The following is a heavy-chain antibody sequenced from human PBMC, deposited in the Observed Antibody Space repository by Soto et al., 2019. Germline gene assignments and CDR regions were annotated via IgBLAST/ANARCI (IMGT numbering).Heavy chain of an antibody. CDR2: IIPIFGTA. Sequence: QVQLVQSGAEVKKPGSSVKVSCKASRGTFSSYAISWVRQAPGQGLEWMGGIIPIFGTANYAQKFQGRVTITADESTSTAYMELSSLRSEDTAVYYCARAYCGGDCSRTPHDYWCQGTMVTVSS. CDR1: RGTFSSYA. V-gene: IGHV1-69*01. D-gene: IGHD2-21*02. J-gene: IGHJ4*02. CDR3: ARAYCGGDCSRTPHDY.